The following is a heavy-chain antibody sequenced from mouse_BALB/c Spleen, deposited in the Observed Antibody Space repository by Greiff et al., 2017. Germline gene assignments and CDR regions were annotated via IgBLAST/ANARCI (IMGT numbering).Heavy chain of an antibody. D-gene: IGHD1-1*01. J-gene: IGHJ3*01. V-gene: IGHV1-15*01. CDR2: IDPETGGT. CDR3: TRRYYGSGAWFAY. Sequence: QVHVKQSGAELVRPGASVTLSCKASGYTFTDYEMHWVKQTPVHGLEWIGAIDPETGGTAYNQKFKGKATLTADKSSSTAYMELRSLTSEDSAVYYCTRRYYGSGAWFAYWGQGTLVTVSA. CDR1: GYTFTDYE.